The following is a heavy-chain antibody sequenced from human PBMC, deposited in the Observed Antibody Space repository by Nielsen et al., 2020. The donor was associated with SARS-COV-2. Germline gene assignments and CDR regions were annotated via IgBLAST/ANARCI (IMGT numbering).Heavy chain of an antibody. CDR2: IYYRGST. CDR1: GASISGSSNY. CDR3: ARERVGGITIFGVVTRYGMDV. J-gene: IGHJ6*02. D-gene: IGHD3-3*01. V-gene: IGHV4-61*01. Sequence: SETLSLTCTASGASISGSSNYWSWIRQPPGKGLELIGYIYYRGSTDYNPSLKSRVTMSVDTSKNQISLKLSSVTPTDTALYYCARERVGGITIFGVVTRYGMDVWGQGTTVTVSS.